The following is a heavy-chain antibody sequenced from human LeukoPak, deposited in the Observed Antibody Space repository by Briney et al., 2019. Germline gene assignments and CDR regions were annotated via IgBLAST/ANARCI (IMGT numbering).Heavy chain of an antibody. CDR2: IRSKTYGGTT. V-gene: IGHV3-49*04. D-gene: IGHD1-26*01. CDR1: GFSFGDYA. CDR3: TKVEWELPRN. J-gene: IGHJ4*02. Sequence: GGSLRLSWRTAGFSFGDYAVSWVRQAPGKGLEWVGFIRSKTYGGTTEYDASVKDRFTISRDDSKSIAYLQINSLKTEDTGVYYCTKVEWELPRNWGQGTLVTVST.